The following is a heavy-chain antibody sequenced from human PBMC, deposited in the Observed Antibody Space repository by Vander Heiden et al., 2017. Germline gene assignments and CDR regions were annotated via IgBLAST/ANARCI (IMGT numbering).Heavy chain of an antibody. Sequence: DVQLVQSGTEVKKPGESLKISCTGSGYSFTNFWIAWVRQMPGKGLEWMGIIYPGDSDTRYSPSFQGQVTISADKSISTAYLQWSSLKDSDTAIYFCARHGRGGYIYGIDYWGQGTLVTVSS. J-gene: IGHJ4*02. D-gene: IGHD5-18*01. CDR2: IYPGDSDT. CDR1: GYSFTNFW. CDR3: ARHGRGGYIYGIDY. V-gene: IGHV5-51*01.